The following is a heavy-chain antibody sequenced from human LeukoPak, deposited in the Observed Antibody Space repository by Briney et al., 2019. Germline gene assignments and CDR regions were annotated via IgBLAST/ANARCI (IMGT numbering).Heavy chain of an antibody. V-gene: IGHV3-7*01. Sequence: GGSLRLSCAASGFTFSSYEMNWVRQAPGKGLEWVANINQGGNEIYYVDSVKGRFTISRDNAKNSLYLQMNSLRAEDTAVYYCAELGITMIGGVWGKGTTVTISS. D-gene: IGHD3-10*02. J-gene: IGHJ6*04. CDR1: GFTFSSYE. CDR2: INQGGNEI. CDR3: AELGITMIGGV.